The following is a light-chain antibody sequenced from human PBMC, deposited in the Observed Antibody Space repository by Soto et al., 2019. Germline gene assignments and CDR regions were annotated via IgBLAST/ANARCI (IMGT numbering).Light chain of an antibody. CDR1: QSVTSSS. CDR2: GVS. J-gene: IGKJ1*01. V-gene: IGKV3-20*01. CDR3: HQYASSPWT. Sequence: EIVLTQSPGTLSLSPGEGATLSCRASQSVTSSSLAWHQQKPGQAPRLLIYGVSSRATGIPDRFSGSGSGTDFTLTISRLEPDDFAVYYCHQYASSPWTFGQGTKVEIK.